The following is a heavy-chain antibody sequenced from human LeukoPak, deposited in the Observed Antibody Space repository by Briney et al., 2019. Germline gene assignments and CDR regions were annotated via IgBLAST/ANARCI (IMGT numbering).Heavy chain of an antibody. CDR3: ITDVDLSSNDYGFHFDY. CDR2: ISSSSSTI. J-gene: IGHJ4*02. D-gene: IGHD4-17*01. V-gene: IGHV3-48*01. CDR1: GFTFSSYS. Sequence: GGSLRLSCAASGFTFSSYSMNWVRQAPGKGLEWVSYISSSSSTIYYADSVKGRFTISRDNAKNSLYLQMNSLKTEDTAVFYCITDVDLSSNDYGFHFDYWGQGTLVTVSS.